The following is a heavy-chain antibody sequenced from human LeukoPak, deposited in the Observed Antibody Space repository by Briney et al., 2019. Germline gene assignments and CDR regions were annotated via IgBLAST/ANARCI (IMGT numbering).Heavy chain of an antibody. V-gene: IGHV1-46*01. Sequence: ASVKVSCKASGYTFTSYYMHWVRQAPGQGLEWMGIINPSGGSTSYAQKFQGRVTMTRDMSTSTVYMELSSLGSEDTAVYYCVREGRDYYDYWGQGTLVTVSS. CDR1: GYTFTSYY. CDR3: VREGRDYYDY. CDR2: INPSGGST. J-gene: IGHJ4*02.